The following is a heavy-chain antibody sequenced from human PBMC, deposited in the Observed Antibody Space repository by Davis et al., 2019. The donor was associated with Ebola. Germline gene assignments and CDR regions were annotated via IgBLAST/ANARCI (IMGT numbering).Heavy chain of an antibody. D-gene: IGHD3-22*01. CDR1: GFIFDDYG. CDR3: AREGAHYDSSGYYSFPDY. CDR2: VNWNGGGT. J-gene: IGHJ4*02. Sequence: GESLKISCTASGFIFDDYGMSWVRQAPGKGLECICGVNWNGGGTRYADSVRGRFTISRDNAKNSLYLQMNSLRAEDTAVYYCAREGAHYDSSGYYSFPDYWGQGTLVTVSS. V-gene: IGHV3-20*04.